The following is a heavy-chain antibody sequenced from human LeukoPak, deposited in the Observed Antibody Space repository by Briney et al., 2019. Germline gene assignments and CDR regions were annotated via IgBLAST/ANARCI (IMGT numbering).Heavy chain of an antibody. Sequence: SETLSLTCAVYGGSFSGYYWSWIRQPPGKGLEWIGEINHSGSTNYNPSLKSRVTISVDTSKNQFSLRLSSVTAADTAVYYCARVFGTMVRGVIIEPNWFDPWGQGTLVTVSS. CDR3: ARVFGTMVRGVIIEPNWFDP. CDR2: INHSGST. D-gene: IGHD3-10*01. J-gene: IGHJ5*02. CDR1: GGSFSGYY. V-gene: IGHV4-34*01.